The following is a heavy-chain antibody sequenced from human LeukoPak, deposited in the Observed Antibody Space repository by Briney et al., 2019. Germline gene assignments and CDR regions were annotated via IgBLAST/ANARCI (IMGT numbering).Heavy chain of an antibody. Sequence: GGSLRLSCAASGLTFSRYGMHWVRQAPGKALEWVAVMWYDGSNRQYADSVKGRFTISRGNSKNTLYLQMNSLRAEDTAVYYCARDFGFSPSSGYSFDYWGQGTLVTVSS. CDR1: GLTFSRYG. CDR2: MWYDGSNR. CDR3: ARDFGFSPSSGYSFDY. V-gene: IGHV3-33*01. D-gene: IGHD3-22*01. J-gene: IGHJ4*02.